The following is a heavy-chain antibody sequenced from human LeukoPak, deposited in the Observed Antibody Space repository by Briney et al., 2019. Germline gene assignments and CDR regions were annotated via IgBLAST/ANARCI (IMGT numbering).Heavy chain of an antibody. V-gene: IGHV3-23*01. CDR2: ISGSGGST. Sequence: PGGSLRLSCAASGFTSSSYAMSWVRQAPGKGLEWVSAISGSGGSTYYADSVKGRFTISRDNSKNTLYLQMNSLRAEDTAVYYCAKDRVGKIAAADAVSYYFDYWGQGTLVTVSS. CDR1: GFTSSSYA. J-gene: IGHJ4*02. D-gene: IGHD6-13*01. CDR3: AKDRVGKIAAADAVSYYFDY.